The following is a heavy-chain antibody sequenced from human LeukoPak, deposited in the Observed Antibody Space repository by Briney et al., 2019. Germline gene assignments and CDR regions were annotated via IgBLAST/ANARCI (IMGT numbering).Heavy chain of an antibody. CDR1: GFTFSSYG. CDR3: AKDPQKWESYFDY. CDR2: IRYDGSNK. J-gene: IGHJ4*02. Sequence: GGSLRLSCAASGFTFSSYGMHWVRQAPGKGLEWVAFIRYDGSNKYYADSVKGRFTISRGNSKNTLYLQMNSLRAEDTAVYYCAKDPQKWESYFDYWGQGTLVTVSS. D-gene: IGHD1-26*01. V-gene: IGHV3-30*02.